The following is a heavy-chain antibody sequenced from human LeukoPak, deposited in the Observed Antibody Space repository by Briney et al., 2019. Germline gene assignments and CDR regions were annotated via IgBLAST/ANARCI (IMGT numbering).Heavy chain of an antibody. V-gene: IGHV1-2*02. Sequence: ASVKVSCKASGYTFTGYYMHWVRQAPGQGLEWMGWINPNSGGTNYAQKFQGRVTMTRDTSISTAYMELSRLRSDDTAVYYCARARQRITMIVVVNWFDPWGQGTLVTVSS. CDR3: ARARQRITMIVVVNWFDP. CDR1: GYTFTGYY. CDR2: INPNSGGT. J-gene: IGHJ5*02. D-gene: IGHD3-22*01.